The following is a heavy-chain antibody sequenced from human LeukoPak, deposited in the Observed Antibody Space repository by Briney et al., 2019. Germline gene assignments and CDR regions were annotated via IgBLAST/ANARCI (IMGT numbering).Heavy chain of an antibody. CDR2: ISYDGSNK. Sequence: GRSLRLSCAASGFTFSSYGMHWVRQAPGKGLEWVAVISYDGSNKYYADSVKGRFTISRDNSKNTLYLQMNSLRAEDTAVYYCARGWHSSGHCDTFDIWGQGTMVTVSS. D-gene: IGHD3-22*01. J-gene: IGHJ3*02. CDR3: ARGWHSSGHCDTFDI. CDR1: GFTFSSYG. V-gene: IGHV3-30*03.